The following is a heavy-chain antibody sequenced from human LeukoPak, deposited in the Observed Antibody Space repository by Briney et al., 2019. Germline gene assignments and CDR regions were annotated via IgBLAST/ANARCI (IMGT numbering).Heavy chain of an antibody. CDR3: ASATTYSIDD. J-gene: IGHJ4*01. CDR2: MYYSGSA. Sequence: PSEPLSLTCNVSGCSFSSSFYSWGWIRQPPGKGLEWIGSMYYSGSAHYNLSLKSRVPMSVDTSKKQFSLKLSSVTAADTAIYFCASATTYSIDDWGQGTLVTVSS. CDR1: GCSFSSSFYS. D-gene: IGHD5-12*01. V-gene: IGHV4-39*01.